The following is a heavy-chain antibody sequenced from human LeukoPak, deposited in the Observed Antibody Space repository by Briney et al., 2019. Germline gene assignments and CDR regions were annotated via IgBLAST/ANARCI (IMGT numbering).Heavy chain of an antibody. D-gene: IGHD5-24*01. CDR3: ARRRDGYNFRGPFDY. J-gene: IGHJ4*02. V-gene: IGHV4-34*01. CDR1: GGSFSGYY. Sequence: SETLSLTCAVYGGSFSGYYWSWIRQPPGKGLEWIGEINHSGSTNYNPSLKSRVTISVDTSKNQFSLKLSSVAAADTAVYYCARRRDGYNFRGPFDYWGQGTLVTVSS. CDR2: INHSGST.